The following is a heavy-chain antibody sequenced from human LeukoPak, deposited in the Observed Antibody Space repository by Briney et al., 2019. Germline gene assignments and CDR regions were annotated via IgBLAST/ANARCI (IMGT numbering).Heavy chain of an antibody. J-gene: IGHJ4*02. CDR1: GYSISSGYY. V-gene: IGHV4-38-2*02. D-gene: IGHD3-3*01. Sequence: PSETLSLTCAVSGYSISSGYYWGWIRQPPGKGLEWIGSIYHSGSTYYNPSLKSRVTISVDTSKNQFSLKLTSVTAADTAVYYCARDRGESLLPFDYWGQGTLVTVSS. CDR3: ARDRGESLLPFDY. CDR2: IYHSGST.